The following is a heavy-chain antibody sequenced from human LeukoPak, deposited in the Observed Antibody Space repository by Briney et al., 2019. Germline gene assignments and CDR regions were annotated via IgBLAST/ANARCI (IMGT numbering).Heavy chain of an antibody. CDR2: INTDGSST. Sequence: GGSLRLSCAASGFTFSSYWMHWVRQAPGKGLVWVSRINTDGSSTSYADSVKGRFTISRDNAKNTLYLQMNSLRAEDTAVYYCAKGGYDFWSGYNYYYYYMDVWGKGTTVTVSS. CDR3: AKGGYDFWSGYNYYYYYMDV. J-gene: IGHJ6*03. CDR1: GFTFSSYW. V-gene: IGHV3-74*01. D-gene: IGHD3-3*01.